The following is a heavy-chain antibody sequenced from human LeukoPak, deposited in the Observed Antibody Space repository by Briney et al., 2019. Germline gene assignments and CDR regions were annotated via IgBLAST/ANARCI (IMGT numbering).Heavy chain of an antibody. D-gene: IGHD6-13*01. CDR3: ARGYSSSWYREFFDH. Sequence: SETLSLTCTVSGGSIDSFYWSRIRQSAGKGLEWIGRIYTSGSTNYNPSLMSRVSMSIDTSKKQFSLRLSSVTAADTAVYYCARGYSSSWYREFFDHWGQGTLVTVSS. V-gene: IGHV4-4*07. J-gene: IGHJ4*02. CDR2: IYTSGST. CDR1: GGSIDSFY.